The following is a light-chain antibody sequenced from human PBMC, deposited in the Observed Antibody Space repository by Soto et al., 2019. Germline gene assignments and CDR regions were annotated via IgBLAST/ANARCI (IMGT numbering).Light chain of an antibody. CDR3: QQYKSWPRS. J-gene: IGKJ2*01. V-gene: IGKV3-15*01. CDR1: QSVSTN. CDR2: GAS. Sequence: RVMTQSPATLSVSPGETATLSCRASQSVSTNLAWYQQKPGQAPRLLIYGASTRATGVSARFSGSGSGTEFTLNISSLHSEDFAVYYCQQYKSWPRSFGQGTKLEIK.